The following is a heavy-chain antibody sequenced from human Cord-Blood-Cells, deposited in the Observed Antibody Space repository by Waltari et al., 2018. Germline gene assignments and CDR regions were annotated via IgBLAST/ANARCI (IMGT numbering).Heavy chain of an antibody. CDR1: GGIFSSYA. D-gene: IGHD7-27*01. Sequence: QVQLVQSGAEVKKPGPPVKVSCMASGGIFSSYAISWVRPAPRQGLEWMGVIIPSFGTANYAHKCQGRVTITADESTSTAYMELSSLRSEDTAMYYCARVQRTKLGIGAFDIWGQGTMVTVSS. CDR3: ARVQRTKLGIGAFDI. V-gene: IGHV1-69*01. CDR2: IIPSFGTA. J-gene: IGHJ3*02.